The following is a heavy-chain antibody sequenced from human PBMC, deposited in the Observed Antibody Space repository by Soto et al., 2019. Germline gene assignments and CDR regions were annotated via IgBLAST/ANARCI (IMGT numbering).Heavy chain of an antibody. D-gene: IGHD3-22*01. CDR1: GGTFSSYA. CDR2: IIPIFGTA. V-gene: IGHV1-69*01. CDR3: ARDGGGVVVSYYFDY. Sequence: QVQLVQSGAEVKKPGSSVKVSCKASGGTFSSYAISWVRQAPGQGLEWMGGIIPIFGTANYAQKFQDRVTITADESTGTAYMELSSLRSEDTAVYYCARDGGGVVVSYYFDYWGQGTLVTVSS. J-gene: IGHJ4*02.